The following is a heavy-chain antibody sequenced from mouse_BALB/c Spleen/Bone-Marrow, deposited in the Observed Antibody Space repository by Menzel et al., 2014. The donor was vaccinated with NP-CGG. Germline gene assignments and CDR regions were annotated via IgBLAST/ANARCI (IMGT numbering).Heavy chain of an antibody. CDR3: SSYAY. V-gene: IGHV5-9-4*01. Sequence: EVHLVESGGGLVKSGGSLKLSCAASGFTFSNYAMSWVRQSPEKRLEWVAEISSGGSYIYYPDTLTGRFTISRDNAKNTLYLEMSSLRSEDTVMYYCSSYAYWGQGTLVTVSA. CDR2: ISSGGSYI. CDR1: GFTFSNYA. D-gene: IGHD2-12*01. J-gene: IGHJ3*01.